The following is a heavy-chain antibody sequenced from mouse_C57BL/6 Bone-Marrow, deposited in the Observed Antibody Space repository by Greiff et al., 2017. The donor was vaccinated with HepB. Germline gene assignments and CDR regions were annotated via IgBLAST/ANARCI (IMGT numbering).Heavy chain of an antibody. CDR3: ARGYGTPNY. CDR2: ISDGGSYT. D-gene: IGHD1-1*02. J-gene: IGHJ2*01. Sequence: EVKLMESGGGLVKPGGSLKLSCAASGFTFSSYAMSWVRQTPEKRLEWVATISDGGSYTYYPDNVKGRFTISRDNAKNNLYLQMSHLKSEDTAMYYCARGYGTPNYWGQGTTLTVSS. V-gene: IGHV5-4*03. CDR1: GFTFSSYA.